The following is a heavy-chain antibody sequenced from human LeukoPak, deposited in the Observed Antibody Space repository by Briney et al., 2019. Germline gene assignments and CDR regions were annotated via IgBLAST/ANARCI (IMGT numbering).Heavy chain of an antibody. Sequence: GGSLRLSCAASGFTFSSYSMNWVRQAPGKGLEWVSSISSSSSYIYYADSVKGRFTISRDNAKNSLYLQMNSLRAEDTAVYYCARDPKTDSGSYFEAYWGQGTLVTVSS. V-gene: IGHV3-21*01. J-gene: IGHJ4*02. CDR2: ISSSSSYI. CDR1: GFTFSSYS. D-gene: IGHD1-26*01. CDR3: ARDPKTDSGSYFEAY.